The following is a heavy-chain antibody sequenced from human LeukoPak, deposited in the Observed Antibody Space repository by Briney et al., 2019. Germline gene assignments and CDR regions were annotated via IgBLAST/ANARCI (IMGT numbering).Heavy chain of an antibody. V-gene: IGHV3-7*03. CDR3: AKDHEQWLVAPYFQH. CDR1: GFTFSSYW. J-gene: IGHJ1*01. CDR2: IKQDGSEK. Sequence: GGSLRLSCAASGFTFSSYWMSWVRQAPGKGLEWVANIKQDGSEKYYVDSVKGRFTISRDNAKNSLYLQMNSLRAEDTALYYCAKDHEQWLVAPYFQHWGQGTLVTVSS. D-gene: IGHD6-19*01.